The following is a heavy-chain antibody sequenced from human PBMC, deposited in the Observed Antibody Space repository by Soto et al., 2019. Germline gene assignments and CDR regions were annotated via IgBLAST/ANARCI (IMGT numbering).Heavy chain of an antibody. D-gene: IGHD7-27*01. J-gene: IGHJ1*01. Sequence: QVQLQESGPGLVKPSETLSLTCTVSGGSISSYYWSWIRQPPGKGLEWIGYIYYSGSTNYNPSLQSRVTISVDTSKNQFSLQLSSVTAADTAVYYCARGWGGYFQHWGQGTLVTVSS. CDR3: ARGWGGYFQH. V-gene: IGHV4-59*01. CDR1: GGSISSYY. CDR2: IYYSGST.